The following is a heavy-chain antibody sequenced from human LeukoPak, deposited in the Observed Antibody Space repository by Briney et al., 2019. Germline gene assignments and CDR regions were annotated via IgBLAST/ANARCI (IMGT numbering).Heavy chain of an antibody. V-gene: IGHV3-30*02. CDR1: GFTFSSYG. Sequence: GGSLRLSCAASGFTFSSYGMHWVRQAPGKGLEWVAFIWFDGNKKYYADSVKDRFTISRDNSKNTLYLQMNSLRAEDTAVYYCAKRRDYSSSPQENYYLDYWGQGTLVTVSS. CDR3: AKRRDYSSSPQENYYLDY. J-gene: IGHJ4*02. D-gene: IGHD6-13*01. CDR2: IWFDGNKK.